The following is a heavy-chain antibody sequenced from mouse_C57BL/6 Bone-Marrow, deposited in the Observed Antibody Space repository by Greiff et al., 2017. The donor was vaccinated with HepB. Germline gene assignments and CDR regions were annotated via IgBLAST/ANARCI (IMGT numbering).Heavy chain of an antibody. J-gene: IGHJ3*01. V-gene: IGHV3-1*01. CDR2: ISYSGST. CDR1: GYSITSGYD. Sequence: EVQLQESGPGMVKPSQSLSLTCTVTGYSITSGYDWHWIRHFPGNKLEWMGYISYSGSTNYNPSLKSRISITHDTSKNHFFLKLNSVTTEDTATYYCAASSHYYGSSYRAYWGQGTLVTVSA. D-gene: IGHD1-1*01. CDR3: AASSHYYGSSYRAY.